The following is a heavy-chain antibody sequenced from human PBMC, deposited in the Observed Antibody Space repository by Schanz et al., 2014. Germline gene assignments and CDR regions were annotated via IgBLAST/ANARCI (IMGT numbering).Heavy chain of an antibody. CDR2: ISAYNGNT. V-gene: IGHV1-3*01. Sequence: QVHLVQSGAEVKRPGASVKVSCKASEYSFTSYSMHWVRQAPGQRPEWMGWISAYNGNTKYPQKLQGRVTMTTDTSTSTAYMELTSLRAVDTAVYYCAKAEYDIVTDSYARLDPWGQGTLVTVSS. CDR3: AKAEYDIVTDSYARLDP. J-gene: IGHJ5*02. D-gene: IGHD3-9*01. CDR1: EYSFTSYS.